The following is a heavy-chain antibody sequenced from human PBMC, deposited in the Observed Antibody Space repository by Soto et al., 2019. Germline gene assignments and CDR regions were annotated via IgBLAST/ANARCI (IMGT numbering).Heavy chain of an antibody. J-gene: IGHJ4*02. CDR3: AKRGTYFFDY. V-gene: IGHV3-23*01. Sequence: GGSLRLSCAASGFTFSTYAMSWVRQAPGKGLEWVSSINSGGGGTFYSDSMKGRFTISRDNSKNTLYLQINSLRAEDTAVYYCAKRGTYFFDYWGQGALVTVSS. D-gene: IGHD2-15*01. CDR1: GFTFSTYA. CDR2: INSGGGGT.